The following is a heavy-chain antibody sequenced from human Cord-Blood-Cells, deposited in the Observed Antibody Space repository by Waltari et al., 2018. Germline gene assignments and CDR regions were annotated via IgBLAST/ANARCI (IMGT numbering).Heavy chain of an antibody. V-gene: IGHV4-39*01. Sequence: QLQLQESGPGLVKPSETLSLTCTVSGCSISSSSYYWGWIRQPPGKGLEWIGSIYYSGSTYYNPSLKSRVTISVDTSKNQFSLKLSSVTAADTAVYYCARKSSSWYYYYYGMDVWGQGTTVTVSS. J-gene: IGHJ6*02. D-gene: IGHD6-13*01. CDR2: IYYSGST. CDR1: GCSISSSSYY. CDR3: ARKSSSWYYYYYGMDV.